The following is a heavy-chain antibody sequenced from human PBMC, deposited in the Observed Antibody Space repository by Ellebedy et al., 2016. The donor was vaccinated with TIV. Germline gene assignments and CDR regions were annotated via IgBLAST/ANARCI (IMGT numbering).Heavy chain of an antibody. CDR2: ISGSGDST. CDR1: GFTFSSYA. V-gene: IGHV3-23*01. Sequence: GESLKISCAAFGFTFSSYAMSWVRQAPGKGLEWVSTISGSGDSTYYADSVKGRFTISRDNSKNTLYLQMNSLRAEDTAVYYCATYSSSPSSFDYWGQGTLVTVSS. J-gene: IGHJ4*02. D-gene: IGHD6-13*01. CDR3: ATYSSSPSSFDY.